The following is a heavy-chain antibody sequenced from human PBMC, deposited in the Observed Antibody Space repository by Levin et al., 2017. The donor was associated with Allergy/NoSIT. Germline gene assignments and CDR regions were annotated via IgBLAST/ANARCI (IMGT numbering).Heavy chain of an antibody. CDR1: GGSISSSSYY. D-gene: IGHD3-16*01. Sequence: PSETLSLTCTVSGGSISSSSYYWGWIRQPPGKGLEWIGSIYYSGSTYYNPSLKSRVTISVDTSKNQFSLKLSSVTAADTAVYDCARRVGEVVRGWGQGTLVTVSS. CDR3: ARRVGEVVRG. V-gene: IGHV4-39*01. CDR2: IYYSGST. J-gene: IGHJ4*02.